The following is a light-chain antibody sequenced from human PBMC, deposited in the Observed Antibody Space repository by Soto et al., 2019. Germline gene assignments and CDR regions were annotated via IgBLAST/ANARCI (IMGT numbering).Light chain of an antibody. CDR1: QSVSSN. CDR2: GAF. J-gene: IGKJ1*01. CDR3: QQYNDWPLT. V-gene: IGKV3-15*01. Sequence: EIVMTQSPVTLSVSPGERATLSCRASQSVSSNLAWYQQKPGQAPSLLIYGAFTRATGIPARFSGTGSGTEFTLTISSLQSEDFALYYCQQYNDWPLTFXQGTKVDIK.